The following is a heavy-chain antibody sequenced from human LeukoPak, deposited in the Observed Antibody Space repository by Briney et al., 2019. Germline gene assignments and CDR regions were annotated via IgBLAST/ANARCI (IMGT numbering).Heavy chain of an antibody. Sequence: SQTLSLTCAISGDSVSSNSAAWNWIRQSPSRGLEWLGRTYYRSKWYNDYAVSVKSRITINPDTSKNQFSLQLNSVTAADTAVYYCASSIAAAGMSGYFDYWGQGTLVTVSS. V-gene: IGHV6-1*01. CDR2: TYYRSKWYN. CDR3: ASSIAAAGMSGYFDY. J-gene: IGHJ4*02. D-gene: IGHD6-13*01. CDR1: GDSVSSNSAA.